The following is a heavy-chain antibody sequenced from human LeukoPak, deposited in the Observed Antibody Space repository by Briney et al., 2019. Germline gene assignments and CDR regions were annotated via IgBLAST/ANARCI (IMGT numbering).Heavy chain of an antibody. CDR2: IRYDGSKK. V-gene: IGHV3-30*02. Sequence: GGSLRLSCAASGFIFSSYGMHWVRQAPGKGLEWVAFIRYDGSKKYYADSVKGRFTISRDNSKNTLYLRMNNLRAEDTAVYYCAKVAGRAFGEVIVSRARYYMDVWGKGTTVTVSS. J-gene: IGHJ6*03. CDR3: AKVAGRAFGEVIVSRARYYMDV. D-gene: IGHD3-16*02. CDR1: GFIFSSYG.